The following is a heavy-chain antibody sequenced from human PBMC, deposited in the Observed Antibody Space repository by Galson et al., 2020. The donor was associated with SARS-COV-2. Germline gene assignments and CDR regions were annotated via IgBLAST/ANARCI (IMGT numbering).Heavy chain of an antibody. CDR3: ARALPQLIGSYDYDSSGPIDY. V-gene: IGHV4-4*02. CDR1: GGSLSSSNW. CDR2: IYHSGST. D-gene: IGHD3-22*01. Sequence: SETLSLTCAVSGGSLSSSNWWSWVRQPPGKGLEWIGEIYHSGSTNYNPSLKSRVTISVDKSKNQFSLKLSSVTAADTAVYYCARALPQLIGSYDYDSSGPIDYWGQGTLVTVSS. J-gene: IGHJ4*02.